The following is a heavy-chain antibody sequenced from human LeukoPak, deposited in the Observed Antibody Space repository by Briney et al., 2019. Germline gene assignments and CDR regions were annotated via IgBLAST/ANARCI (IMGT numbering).Heavy chain of an antibody. CDR1: GLTLSNYG. D-gene: IGHD5-12*01. Sequence: GGSLRLSCSASGLTLSNYGLHWVRQAPGKGLEYVSAISDNGDSTYYVDSVKGRFTISRDNSKNTLYLQMSSLRVEDTAVYYCVKGRGNSGHDASLLYYCGQGTLVTVSS. CDR2: ISDNGDST. V-gene: IGHV3-64D*09. J-gene: IGHJ4*02. CDR3: VKGRGNSGHDASLLYY.